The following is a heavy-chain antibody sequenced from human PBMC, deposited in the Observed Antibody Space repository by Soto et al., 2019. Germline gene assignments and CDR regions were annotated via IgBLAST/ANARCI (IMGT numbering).Heavy chain of an antibody. V-gene: IGHV1-3*01. Sequence: GPEVKKPGASVKISCEASGFTFTSYSFHWVRQAPGQRLEWVGWIHGGNGDTKYSQKVQGRLTITRDTSASIAYMELSSLTSEDTAIYFCARVKGYSGYDPWGQGTLVTVSP. CDR1: GFTFTSYS. CDR3: ARVKGYSGYDP. CDR2: IHGGNGDT. D-gene: IGHD5-18*01. J-gene: IGHJ5*02.